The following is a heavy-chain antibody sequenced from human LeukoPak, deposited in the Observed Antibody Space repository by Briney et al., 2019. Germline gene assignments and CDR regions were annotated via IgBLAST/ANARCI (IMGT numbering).Heavy chain of an antibody. J-gene: IGHJ4*02. CDR1: GYTLTDYY. CDR3: ARGSGLGHHFEY. D-gene: IGHD3-10*01. V-gene: IGHV1-2*06. Sequence: GASVKVSCKASGYTLTDYYMRWVRQAPGQGLEWMGRINPSSGDANYAHKFQGRVTMTRDTSIGTAYMELSRLRSDDSAIYYCARGSGLGHHFEYWGQGTLVTVSS. CDR2: INPSSGDA.